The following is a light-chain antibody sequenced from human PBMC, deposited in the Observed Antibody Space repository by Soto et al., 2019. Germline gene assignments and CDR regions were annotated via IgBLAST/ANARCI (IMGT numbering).Light chain of an antibody. CDR2: EDS. CDR3: KSYHVNKAV. CDR1: SGSIDSKY. Sequence: NFMLTQPHSVSSSRGKTISISCTGSSGSIDSKYVQFYQQRPGRAPTTLISEDSQRPSGVPARFSGCIDSSHNSASLTISGLTTEDEADSYVKSYHVNKAVFARGTK. V-gene: IGLV6-57*02. J-gene: IGLJ3*02.